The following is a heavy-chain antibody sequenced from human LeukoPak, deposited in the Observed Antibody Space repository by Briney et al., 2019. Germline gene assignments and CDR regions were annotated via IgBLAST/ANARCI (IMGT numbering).Heavy chain of an antibody. CDR1: GFTFSSYA. CDR2: ISGDGANT. V-gene: IGHV3-23*01. Sequence: GGSLRLSCAASGFTFSSYAMTWGRQAPGKGLGWVSAISGDGANTYYADSVKGRFTISTDNSKNTLYLQMNSLRAEDTALYYCAKLIPTVDCSRTSCYGFDYWGQGTLVTGSS. J-gene: IGHJ4*02. D-gene: IGHD2-2*01. CDR3: AKLIPTVDCSRTSCYGFDY.